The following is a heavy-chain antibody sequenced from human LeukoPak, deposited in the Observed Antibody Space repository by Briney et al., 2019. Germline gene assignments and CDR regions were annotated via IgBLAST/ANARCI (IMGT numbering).Heavy chain of an antibody. V-gene: IGHV3-30*18. CDR1: GFTFSNYG. CDR2: ISYGGNNK. J-gene: IGHJ4*02. Sequence: GRSLRLSCAASGFTFSNYGMHWVRQASGKGLEWVAVISYGGNNKYYADSVKGRFTISRDNSKNTLYLQMSSLRPEDTAVYYCAKVPTVLTYYLHYWGQGTLVTVSS. CDR3: AKVPTVLTYYLHY. D-gene: IGHD4/OR15-4a*01.